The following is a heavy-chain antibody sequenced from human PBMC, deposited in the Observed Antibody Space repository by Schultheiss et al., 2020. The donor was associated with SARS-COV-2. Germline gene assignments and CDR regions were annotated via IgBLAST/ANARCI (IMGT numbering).Heavy chain of an antibody. J-gene: IGHJ6*02. CDR2: ISYDGSNK. CDR1: GFTFSDYY. CDR3: ARSQRTTTVVTLRYYYGMDV. Sequence: GGSLRLSCAASGFTFSDYYMSWIRQAPGKGLEWVAVISYDGSNKYYADSVKGRFTISRDNSKNTLYLQMNSLRAEDTAVYYCARSQRTTTVVTLRYYYGMDVWGQGTTVTVSS. V-gene: IGHV3-30-3*01. D-gene: IGHD4-23*01.